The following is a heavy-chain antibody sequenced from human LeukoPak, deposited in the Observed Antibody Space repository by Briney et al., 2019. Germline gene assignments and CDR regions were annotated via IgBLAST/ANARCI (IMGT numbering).Heavy chain of an antibody. J-gene: IGHJ6*02. CDR2: ISAYNGNT. Sequence: ASVKVSCKASGYTFTSYGISWVRQAPGQGLEWMGWISAYNGNTNYAQKLQGRVTMTTDTSTSTAYMELRSLRSDDTAVYYCARIPRGYYYYGMDVWGQGTTVTVSS. CDR1: GYTFTSYG. CDR3: ARIPRGYYYYGMDV. V-gene: IGHV1-18*01. D-gene: IGHD7-27*01.